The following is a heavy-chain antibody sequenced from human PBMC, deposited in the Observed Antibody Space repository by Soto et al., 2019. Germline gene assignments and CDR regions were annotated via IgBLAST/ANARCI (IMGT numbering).Heavy chain of an antibody. CDR1: GGSFSGYI. V-gene: IGHV4-34*01. J-gene: IGHJ4*02. CDR2: INHSGSA. CDR3: ARHEGGAAADRPLDY. D-gene: IGHD6-13*01. Sequence: PSETLSLTCDVYGGSFSGYIWTWIRQTPGEGLQWIGQINHSGSANYNPALKSRVTMSIDTYTNQFSLKMNSVTAADTAVYYCARHEGGAAADRPLDYWGQGTLVTVSS.